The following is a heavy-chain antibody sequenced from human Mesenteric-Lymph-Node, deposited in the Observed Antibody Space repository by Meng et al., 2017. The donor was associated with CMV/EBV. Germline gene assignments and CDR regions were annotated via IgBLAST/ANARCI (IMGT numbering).Heavy chain of an antibody. CDR1: GFTFGSYA. CDR3: ANEIGYSSSWYLN. Sequence: GGSLRLSCAASGFTFGSYAMSWVRQAPGKGLEWVSAISGSGGSTYYADSVKGRFTISRDNSKNTLYLQMNSLRAEDTAVYYCANEIGYSSSWYLNWGQGTLVTVSS. J-gene: IGHJ4*02. V-gene: IGHV3-23*01. CDR2: ISGSGGST. D-gene: IGHD6-13*01.